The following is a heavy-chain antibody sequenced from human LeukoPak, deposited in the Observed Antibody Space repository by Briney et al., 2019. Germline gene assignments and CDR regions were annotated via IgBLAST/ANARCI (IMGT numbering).Heavy chain of an antibody. CDR2: INHSGST. V-gene: IGHV4-34*01. CDR3: ARGGRRYFDRGAFDI. CDR1: GGSFSGYY. J-gene: IGHJ3*02. Sequence: TSETLSLTCAVYGGSFSGYYWSWIRQPPGKGLEWIGEINHSGSTNYNPSLKSRVTISVDTSKNQFSPKLSSVTAADTAVYYCARGGRRYFDRGAFDIWGQGTMVTVSS. D-gene: IGHD3-9*01.